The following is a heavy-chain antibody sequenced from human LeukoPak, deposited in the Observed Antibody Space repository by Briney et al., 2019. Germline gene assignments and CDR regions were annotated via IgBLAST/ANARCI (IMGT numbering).Heavy chain of an antibody. V-gene: IGHV3-30*02. CDR3: ARVPPTVGSSDI. J-gene: IGHJ3*02. CDR1: GFSFINYD. CDR2: IRSDGSNK. D-gene: IGHD5/OR15-5a*01. Sequence: GGSLRLSCAASGFSFINYDMHWVRQAPGKGLEWVAFIRSDGSNKYYADSVKGRSTISRDNSKNTLYLQMNSLRAEDTAVYYCARVPPTVGSSDIWGQGTMVTVSS.